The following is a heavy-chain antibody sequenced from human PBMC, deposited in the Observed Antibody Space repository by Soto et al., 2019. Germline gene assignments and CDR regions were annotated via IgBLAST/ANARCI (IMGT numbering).Heavy chain of an antibody. CDR3: AKDKLAVAVAAPFDY. Sequence: QVQLVESGGGVVQPGRSLRLSCAASGFTFSSYGMHWVRQAPGKGLEWVAVISYDGSNKYYADSVKGRFTISRDNSKNTLYLQMTRLRAEYTAVYYCAKDKLAVAVAAPFDYWGQGTLVTVSS. D-gene: IGHD6-19*01. CDR1: GFTFSSYG. J-gene: IGHJ4*02. V-gene: IGHV3-30*18. CDR2: ISYDGSNK.